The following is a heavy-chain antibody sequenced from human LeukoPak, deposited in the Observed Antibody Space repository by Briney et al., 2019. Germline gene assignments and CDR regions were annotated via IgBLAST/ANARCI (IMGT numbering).Heavy chain of an antibody. CDR2: IYHTGSS. Sequence: SETLSLTCTVSGGSISSNNWWSWVRQPPGKVLEWIGEIYHTGSSNYNPSLKSRVTISVDKSKSQFSLKLSSVTAADTAVYYCARGGTTVGGNFWFDPWGQGTLVTVSS. V-gene: IGHV4-4*02. CDR1: GGSISSNNW. D-gene: IGHD6-19*01. J-gene: IGHJ5*02. CDR3: ARGGTTVGGNFWFDP.